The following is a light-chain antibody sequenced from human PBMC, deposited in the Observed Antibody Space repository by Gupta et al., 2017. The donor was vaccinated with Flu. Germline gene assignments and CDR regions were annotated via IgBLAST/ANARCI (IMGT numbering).Light chain of an antibody. J-gene: IGKJ5*01. CDR1: QSISDW. Sequence: PYTLSASVGDRVTSTCLASQSISDWLDWYQQKPGKHPKLLIYKGSTVKGGVPSRFRGSGAGTELNMTINSLRADDFAGYYCLQDDSYTRTFGQGTRLEMK. CDR2: KGS. CDR3: LQDDSYTRT. V-gene: IGKV1-5*03.